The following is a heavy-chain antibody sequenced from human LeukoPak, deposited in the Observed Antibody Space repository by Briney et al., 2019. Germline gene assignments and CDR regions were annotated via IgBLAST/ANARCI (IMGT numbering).Heavy chain of an antibody. Sequence: SGPTLVKPTQTLTLTCTFSGFSLSTSGVGVGWIRQPPGKALEWLALIYWDDDKRYSPSLKSRLTITKDTSKNQVVLTMTNMDPVDTATFYCAHLSSVWRFGELLYRYFDYWGQGTQVTVSS. D-gene: IGHD3-10*01. V-gene: IGHV2-5*02. CDR2: IYWDDDK. J-gene: IGHJ4*02. CDR3: AHLSSVWRFGELLYRYFDY. CDR1: GFSLSTSGVG.